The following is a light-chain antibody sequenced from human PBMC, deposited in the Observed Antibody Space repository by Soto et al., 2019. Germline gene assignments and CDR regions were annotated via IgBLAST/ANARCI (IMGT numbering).Light chain of an antibody. V-gene: IGKV3D-15*01. CDR2: GAS. CDR3: QQYNNWPPVT. Sequence: IVLTQSQATLSVSPGDRATLSCLASQSVDSNLAWYQQKPGQAPRRLIFGASSRATGIPDRFSGSGSGTDFTLTISSLQSEDFAVYYCQQYNNWPPVTFGQGTKVDIK. J-gene: IGKJ1*01. CDR1: QSVDSN.